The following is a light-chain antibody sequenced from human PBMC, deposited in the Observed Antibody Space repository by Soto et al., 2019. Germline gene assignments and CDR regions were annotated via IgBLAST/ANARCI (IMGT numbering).Light chain of an antibody. J-gene: IGKJ4*01. Sequence: EIVMTQSPATLSVSPGERATLSCRASQSVSSNLAWYQQKPGQAPRLLIYGASTRATGIPARFSGSGSGTEFTLTIGSLQSEDFAVYYCQQYHNWPLTFGGGTKV. V-gene: IGKV3-15*01. CDR2: GAS. CDR3: QQYHNWPLT. CDR1: QSVSSN.